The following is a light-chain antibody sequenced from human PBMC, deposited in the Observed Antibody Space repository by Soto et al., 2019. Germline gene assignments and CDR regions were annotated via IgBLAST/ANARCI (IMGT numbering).Light chain of an antibody. CDR1: QSVSSN. J-gene: IGKJ3*01. CDR3: QQYNNWPPFT. V-gene: IGKV3-15*01. CDR2: GAS. Sequence: MVMTQSPATLSVSPGERATLSCRASQSVSSNLAWYQQKPGQAPRLLVYGASTRATGVPVRFSGSGSGTDFTLTISSLQSEDFAVYYCQQYNNWPPFTFGPGTKVDIK.